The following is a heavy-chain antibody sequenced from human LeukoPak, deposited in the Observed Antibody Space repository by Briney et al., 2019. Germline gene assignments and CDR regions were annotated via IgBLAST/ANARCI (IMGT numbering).Heavy chain of an antibody. V-gene: IGHV4-59*08. CDR1: GGSIRIYY. Sequence: SATLSLTRTVAGGSIRIYYWSSIRQPPGKGLEWIVYINYSGINNYHPSLKSRVTISGDKSKNQFSLKLSSVTAADTAVYYCARHGGYGDYDVVDWGQGTLVTVSS. CDR2: INYSGIN. D-gene: IGHD4-17*01. CDR3: ARHGGYGDYDVVD. J-gene: IGHJ4*02.